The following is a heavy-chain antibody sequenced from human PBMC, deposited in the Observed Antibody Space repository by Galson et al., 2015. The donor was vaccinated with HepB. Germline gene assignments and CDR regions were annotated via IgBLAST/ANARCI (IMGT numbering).Heavy chain of an antibody. D-gene: IGHD6-13*01. Sequence: QSGAEVKKPGESLKISCRGSGYSFTSYWIGWVRQMPGKGLEWMGIIYPGDSDTRYSPSFQGQVTISADKSISTAYLQWSSLKASDTAMYYCARHAHSLEQQLVAIDYWGQGTLVTVSS. CDR1: GYSFTSYW. CDR2: IYPGDSDT. J-gene: IGHJ4*02. CDR3: ARHAHSLEQQLVAIDY. V-gene: IGHV5-51*01.